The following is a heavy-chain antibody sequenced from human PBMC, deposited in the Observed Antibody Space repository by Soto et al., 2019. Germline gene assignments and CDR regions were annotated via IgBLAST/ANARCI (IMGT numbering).Heavy chain of an antibody. J-gene: IGHJ4*02. D-gene: IGHD6-19*01. CDR2: IIPIFGTA. CDR3: ARDKGQWLVPKYYFDY. CDR1: RGTFSSYS. Sequence: GASVKVSCKASRGTFSSYSISWVRQAPGQGLEWMGGIIPIFGTANYAQKFQGRVTITADESTSTAYMELSSLRSEDTAVYYCARDKGQWLVPKYYFDYWGQGTLVTVSS. V-gene: IGHV1-69*13.